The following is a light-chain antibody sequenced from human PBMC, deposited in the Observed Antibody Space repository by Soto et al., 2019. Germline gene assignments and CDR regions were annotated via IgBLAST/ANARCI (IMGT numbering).Light chain of an antibody. CDR1: NSNIGSNL. J-gene: IGLJ2*01. V-gene: IGLV1-47*01. CDR2: RNN. CDR3: AAWDDSLSGVA. Sequence: QSVLTQPPSASGTPGQRVTISCSGSNSNIGSNLVYWYHQRPGTAPKVLIYRNNQRPSGVPDRFSGSKSGSSASLAISGLRSEDEADYYCAAWDDSLSGVAFGGGTKLTVL.